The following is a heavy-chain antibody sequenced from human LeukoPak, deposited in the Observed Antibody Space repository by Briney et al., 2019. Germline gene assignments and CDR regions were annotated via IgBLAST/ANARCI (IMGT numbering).Heavy chain of an antibody. CDR3: ARDLGACGGDCYSLDY. CDR1: GYTFTSYG. J-gene: IGHJ4*02. CDR2: INPNSGGT. D-gene: IGHD2-21*02. Sequence: ASVKVSCKASGYTFTSYGISWVRQAPGQGLEWMGWINPNSGGTNYAQKFQGRVTMTRDTSISTAYMELSRLRSDDTAVYYCARDLGACGGDCYSLDYWGQGTLVTVSS. V-gene: IGHV1-2*02.